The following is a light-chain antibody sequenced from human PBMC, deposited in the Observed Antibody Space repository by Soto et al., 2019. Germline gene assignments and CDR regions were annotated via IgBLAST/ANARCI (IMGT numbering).Light chain of an antibody. J-gene: IGKJ4*01. CDR2: DTS. V-gene: IGKV3-15*01. Sequence: EIVMTQSPATLSVSPGERATLSCRASQSIRNNLAWYQQRPGQTPRLLIYDTSIRATGVPARFSGSRSGAEFTLTISSLQSEDFAVYYCQHYVNWPRTFGGGTKVDIK. CDR3: QHYVNWPRT. CDR1: QSIRNN.